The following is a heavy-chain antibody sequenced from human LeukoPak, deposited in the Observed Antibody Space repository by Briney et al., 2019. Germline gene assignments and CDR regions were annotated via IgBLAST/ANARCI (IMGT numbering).Heavy chain of an antibody. Sequence: ASLKVSCKASGYTFTGYYMHSVRQAPGQGLEWMGWINPNSGGTNYAQKFQGRGTMTRDTSISTAYMELSRVRSDDTAVYYCARDRGYSSSSVTYWGQGTLVTVSS. J-gene: IGHJ4*02. CDR1: GYTFTGYY. D-gene: IGHD6-6*01. CDR2: INPNSGGT. CDR3: ARDRGYSSSSVTY. V-gene: IGHV1-2*02.